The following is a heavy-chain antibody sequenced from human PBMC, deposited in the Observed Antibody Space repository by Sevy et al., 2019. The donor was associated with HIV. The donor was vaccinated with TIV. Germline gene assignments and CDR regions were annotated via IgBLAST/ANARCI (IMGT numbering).Heavy chain of an antibody. J-gene: IGHJ6*02. V-gene: IGHV1-2*02. CDR2: INPNSGGT. CDR3: ARDQQWLAQASGGSQKGYYNNYAMDV. Sequence: ASVKVSCKASGYTFAGYQMYWVRQAPGQGLEWMGWINPNSGGTKFAPKFQGRVTMTSDTSINKVYMELSRLSSDDTDVYYCARDQQWLAQASGGSQKGYYNNYAMDVWRQGATVTVSS. D-gene: IGHD6-19*01. CDR1: GYTFAGYQ.